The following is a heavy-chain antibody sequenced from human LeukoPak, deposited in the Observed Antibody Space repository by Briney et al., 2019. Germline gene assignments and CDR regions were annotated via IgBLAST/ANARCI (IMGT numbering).Heavy chain of an antibody. CDR1: GFDFSIYW. Sequence: PGGSQRLSCAASGFDFSIYWMTWVRQAPGKGLEWVANIKQDGNERYYVDSVKGRFTISRDNAKNSVFLQMDSLRAEDTAMYYCTSAYYLDYWGQGTLVTVSS. CDR2: IKQDGNER. J-gene: IGHJ4*02. CDR3: TSAYYLDY. D-gene: IGHD3-16*01. V-gene: IGHV3-7*01.